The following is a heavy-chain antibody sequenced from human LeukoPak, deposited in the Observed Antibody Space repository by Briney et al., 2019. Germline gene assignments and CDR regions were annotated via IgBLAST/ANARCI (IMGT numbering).Heavy chain of an antibody. CDR2: IYYSGST. CDR1: GGSISSSSYY. Sequence: SETLSLTCTVSGGSISSSSYYWGWIRQPPGKGLEWIGSIYYSGSTYYNPSLKSRVTISVDRSKNQFSLKLSSVTAADTAVYYCARIIKGWNDERWFDPWGQGTLVTVSS. V-gene: IGHV4-39*07. D-gene: IGHD1-1*01. CDR3: ARIIKGWNDERWFDP. J-gene: IGHJ5*02.